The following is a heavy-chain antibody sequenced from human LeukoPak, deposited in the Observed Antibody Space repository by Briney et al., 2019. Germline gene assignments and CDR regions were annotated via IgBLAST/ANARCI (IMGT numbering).Heavy chain of an antibody. CDR1: GGTFSIYA. D-gene: IGHD3-10*01. CDR3: ARARGLWFGESRDDSFDY. CDR2: IIPIFGIA. J-gene: IGHJ4*02. Sequence: SVKVSCKASGGTFSIYAISWVRQAPGQGLEWRGRIIPIFGIANYAQKFQGRVTITADKSTSTAYMELSSLRSEDTAVYYCARARGLWFGESRDDSFDYWGQGTLVTVSS. V-gene: IGHV1-69*10.